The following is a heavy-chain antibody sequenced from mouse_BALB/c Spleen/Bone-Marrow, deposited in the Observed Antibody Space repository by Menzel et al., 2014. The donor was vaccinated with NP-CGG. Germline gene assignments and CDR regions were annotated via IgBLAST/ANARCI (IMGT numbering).Heavy chain of an antibody. CDR1: GFSLTGFG. CDR2: IWGDENT. V-gene: IGHV2-6-7*01. Sequence: VKLMESGPGLVAPSQSLSITCTVSGFSLTGFGVNWVRQPPGEGLEWLGIIWGDENTDYNSALKSRLTISKDSSKSQVFLKMTSLQTDDTARYYCARVGYGNYSYYFDYWGQGTTLTVSS. CDR3: ARVGYGNYSYYFDY. D-gene: IGHD2-1*01. J-gene: IGHJ2*01.